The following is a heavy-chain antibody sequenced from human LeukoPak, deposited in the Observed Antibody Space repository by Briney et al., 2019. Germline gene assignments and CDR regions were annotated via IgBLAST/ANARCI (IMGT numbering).Heavy chain of an antibody. Sequence: PSETLSLTCTVSGGSISSSSYYWGWIRQPPGKGLEWIGSIYYSGXXYYNPSLKSRVTISVDTSKNQFSLKLSSVTAADTAVYYCARQAPTSSSWYVAAQRGRYYFDYWGQGTLVTVSS. CDR2: IYYSGXX. CDR1: GGSISSSSYY. D-gene: IGHD6-13*01. V-gene: IGHV4-39*01. J-gene: IGHJ4*02. CDR3: ARQAPTSSSWYVAAQRGRYYFDY.